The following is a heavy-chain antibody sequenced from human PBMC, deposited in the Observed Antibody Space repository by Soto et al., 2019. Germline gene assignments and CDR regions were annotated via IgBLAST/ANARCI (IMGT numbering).Heavy chain of an antibody. CDR3: AREGGGIAAAGAGNDAFDI. V-gene: IGHV1-2*04. D-gene: IGHD6-13*01. J-gene: IGHJ3*02. Sequence: ASVKVSCKASGYTLSDYYMHWVRQAPGQGLEWMGWFNPNSGDTNYAQKFQGWVTMTRDTSITTAYMELSRLKSDDTAVYYCAREGGGIAAAGAGNDAFDIWGQGXMVTV. CDR2: FNPNSGDT. CDR1: GYTLSDYY.